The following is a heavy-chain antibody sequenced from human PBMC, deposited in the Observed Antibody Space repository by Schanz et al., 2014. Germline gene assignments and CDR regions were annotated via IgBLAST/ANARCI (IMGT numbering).Heavy chain of an antibody. V-gene: IGHV3-30*09. CDR1: GFRFSDYA. CDR2: ISQSETVK. Sequence: QVHLVESGGGVVQPGGSLRLSCVASGFRFSDYAMHWVRQAPGKGLEWLTVISQSETVKWYADSVKGQFAVSRDDSKDTLYLEMNHLTFDDTALYYCVRDGGIGYVDLDYWGQGTLVTVSS. D-gene: IGHD3-9*01. J-gene: IGHJ4*02. CDR3: VRDGGIGYVDLDY.